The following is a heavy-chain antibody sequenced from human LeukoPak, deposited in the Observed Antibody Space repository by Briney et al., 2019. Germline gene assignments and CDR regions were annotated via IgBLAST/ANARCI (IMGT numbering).Heavy chain of an antibody. J-gene: IGHJ5*02. CDR2: INAGNGNT. Sequence: ASVKVSCKASGYTFTSYAMQWVRQTPRQRLEWMGWINAGNGNTKYSQKFQGRVTITRDTSESTAYMDVRSLRSEDTAVYYCARGRSPAAENWFDPWGQGTLVTVSS. D-gene: IGHD2-2*01. CDR3: ARGRSPAAENWFDP. CDR1: GYTFTSYA. V-gene: IGHV1-3*01.